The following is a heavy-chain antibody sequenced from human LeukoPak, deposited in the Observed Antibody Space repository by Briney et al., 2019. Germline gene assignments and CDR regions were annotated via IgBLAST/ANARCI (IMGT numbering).Heavy chain of an antibody. CDR1: GFTFSSYS. D-gene: IGHD2-15*01. CDR3: ARGGYYFDY. Sequence: GGSLRLSCAASGFTFSSYSMNWVRQAPGKGLEWVSYISGSSSTIYYADSVKGRFTISRDNAKNSLYLQMNSLRAEDTAVYYCARGGYYFDYWGQGPLVTVSS. CDR2: ISGSSSTI. J-gene: IGHJ4*02. V-gene: IGHV3-48*01.